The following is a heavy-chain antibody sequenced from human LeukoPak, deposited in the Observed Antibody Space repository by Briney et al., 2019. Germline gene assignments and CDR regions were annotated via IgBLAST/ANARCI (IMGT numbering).Heavy chain of an antibody. CDR2: IYYSGST. D-gene: IGHD1-14*01. CDR1: GDSINSYY. CDR3: ARLTKRNDAFTI. J-gene: IGHJ3*02. V-gene: IGHV4-59*01. Sequence: SETLSLTCSVSGDSINSYYWSWIRQPPGKGLEWIGYIYYSGSTNYNPSLKSRLTISVDTSKNQFSLKLTSVTTADTAVYYCARLTKRNDAFTIWGQGTMVTVSS.